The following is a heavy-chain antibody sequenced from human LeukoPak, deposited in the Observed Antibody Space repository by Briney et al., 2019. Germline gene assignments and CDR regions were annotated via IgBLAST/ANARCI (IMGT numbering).Heavy chain of an antibody. Sequence: PGGSLRLSCAASGFTFSSYAMSWVRQAPGKGLQWVSAISGSGGSTYYADSAKGRFTISRDNSKNTLYLQMNSLRAEDTAVYYCAKGWSSGYYYAVECWGQGTLVTVSS. V-gene: IGHV3-23*01. CDR3: AKGWSSGYYYAVEC. D-gene: IGHD3-22*01. CDR1: GFTFSSYA. J-gene: IGHJ4*02. CDR2: ISGSGGST.